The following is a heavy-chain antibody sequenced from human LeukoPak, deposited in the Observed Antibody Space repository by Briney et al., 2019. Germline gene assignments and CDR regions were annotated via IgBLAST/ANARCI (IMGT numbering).Heavy chain of an antibody. V-gene: IGHV3-23*01. Sequence: GGSLRLSCAASGFTFSSYATSWVRQAPGKGLEWVSAISGSGGSTYYADSVKGRFTISRDNSKNTLYLQMNSLRAEDTAVYYCAKVVIYCSGGSCQIDYWGQGTLVTVSS. CDR1: GFTFSSYA. D-gene: IGHD2-15*01. CDR3: AKVVIYCSGGSCQIDY. J-gene: IGHJ4*02. CDR2: ISGSGGST.